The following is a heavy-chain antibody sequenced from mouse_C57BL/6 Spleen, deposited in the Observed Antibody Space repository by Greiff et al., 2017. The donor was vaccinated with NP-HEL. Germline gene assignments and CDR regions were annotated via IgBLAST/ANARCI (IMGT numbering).Heavy chain of an antibody. D-gene: IGHD2-1*01. CDR2: IYPGDGDT. V-gene: IGHV1-80*01. CDR1: GYAFSSYW. Sequence: VQLQQSGAELVKPGASVKISCKASGYAFSSYWMNWVKQRPGKGLEWIGQIYPGDGDTNYNGKFKGKATLTADKSSSTAYMQLSSLTSEDSAVYFCARYRNYGYAMDYWGQGTSVTVSS. J-gene: IGHJ4*01. CDR3: ARYRNYGYAMDY.